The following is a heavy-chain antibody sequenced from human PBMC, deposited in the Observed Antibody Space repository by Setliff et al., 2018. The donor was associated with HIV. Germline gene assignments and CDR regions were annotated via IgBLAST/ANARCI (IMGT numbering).Heavy chain of an antibody. D-gene: IGHD4-17*01. CDR3: ARALYGDYGGDINWLDP. CDR1: GSTFINYA. V-gene: IGHV7-4-1*02. Sequence: ASVKVSCKASGSTFINYAMNWVRQAPGQGLEWMGWINTHTGSPTYAQAFTGRFVFSVDTSVTTAYLQISSLKADDTAVYYCARALYGDYGGDINWLDPWGQGTLVTVSS. J-gene: IGHJ5*02. CDR2: INTHTGSP.